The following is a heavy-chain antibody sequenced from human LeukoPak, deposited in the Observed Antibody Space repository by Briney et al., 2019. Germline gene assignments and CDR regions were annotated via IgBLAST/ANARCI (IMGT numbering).Heavy chain of an antibody. D-gene: IGHD2-2*01. V-gene: IGHV4-38-2*02. CDR3: ARDGIVVVPAAIYYYYGMDV. Sequence: PSEPLSLISVVSGYSLSSGDNWGWPPPQPGNRLPSIDPHYHSGSTYYNPSLKSRVPISVDTSKIQFSLKLSSVTAADTAVYYCARDGIVVVPAAIYYYYGMDVWGKGTTGTVS. CDR1: GYSLSSGDN. J-gene: IGHJ6*04. CDR2: HYHSGST.